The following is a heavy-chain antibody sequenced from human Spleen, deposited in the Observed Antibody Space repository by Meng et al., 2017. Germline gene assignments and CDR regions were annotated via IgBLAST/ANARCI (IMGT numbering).Heavy chain of an antibody. D-gene: IGHD1-26*01. CDR1: GYSITSDYY. J-gene: IGHJ5*02. Sequence: GSLRLSCTVSGYSITSDYYWAWIRQPPGKGLEWIESIHHGGTTYYNPSLNSRVTISRDTSKNQFSLRLISVTAADTAEYYCATRGISWGKGTLVTVSS. CDR3: ATRGIS. CDR2: IHHGGTT. V-gene: IGHV4-38-2*02.